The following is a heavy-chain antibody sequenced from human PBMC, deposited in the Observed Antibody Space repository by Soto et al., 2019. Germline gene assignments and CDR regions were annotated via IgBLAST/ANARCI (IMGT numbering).Heavy chain of an antibody. CDR3: ARGGYDSVGYYLGVDY. CDR1: GFTVSNNY. D-gene: IGHD3-22*01. J-gene: IGHJ4*02. CDR2: ICNDGST. V-gene: IGHV3-66*01. Sequence: EVQLVESGGGLVQPGGSLRLSCAASGFTVSNNYMNWVRQAPGKGLEWVSVICNDGSTYYADSVKGRFTISRDNSKNTLYLQMNSLRAEDTAVYYCARGGYDSVGYYLGVDYWGQGILVTVSS.